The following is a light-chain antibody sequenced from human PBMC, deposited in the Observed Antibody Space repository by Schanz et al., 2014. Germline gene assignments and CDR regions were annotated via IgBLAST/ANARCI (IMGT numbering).Light chain of an antibody. CDR3: CGYRDNYIWV. CDR1: SSDVGGYNY. V-gene: IGLV2-14*03. CDR2: DVS. J-gene: IGLJ3*02. Sequence: QSALTQPASVSGSPGQSITISCTGTSSDVGGYNYVSWYQHHPGKAPKLMIYDVSNRPSGVSNRFSGSKSGNTASLTISGLQDEDEGDYYCCGYRDNYIWVFGGGTKLTVL.